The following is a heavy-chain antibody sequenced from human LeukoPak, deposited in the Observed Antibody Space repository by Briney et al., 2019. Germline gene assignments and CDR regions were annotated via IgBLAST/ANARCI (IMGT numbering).Heavy chain of an antibody. CDR3: AREFWDYYDSSGYLFDY. J-gene: IGHJ4*02. CDR2: IIPIFGTA. V-gene: IGHV1-69*05. D-gene: IGHD3-22*01. Sequence: SVKVSCKASGGTFSSYAISWVRQAPGQGLEWMGGIIPIFGTANYAQKFQGRVTMTRDTSTSTVYMELSSLRSEDTAVYYCAREFWDYYDSSGYLFDYWGQGTPVTVSS. CDR1: GGTFSSYA.